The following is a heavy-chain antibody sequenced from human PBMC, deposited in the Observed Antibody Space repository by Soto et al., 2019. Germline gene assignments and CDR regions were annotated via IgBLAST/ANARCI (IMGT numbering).Heavy chain of an antibody. V-gene: IGHV4-31*03. CDR1: GGSFSGGGYY. J-gene: IGHJ3*02. Sequence: LSLTCTVSGGSFSGGGYYWSWIRQHPGKGLEWMGYISYSGSTKYKPSLQSRITISVETSKNQFSLRLTSVTAADTAIYFCARTSIFGVVLNAFDIWGQGTLVTVSS. D-gene: IGHD3-3*01. CDR2: ISYSGST. CDR3: ARTSIFGVVLNAFDI.